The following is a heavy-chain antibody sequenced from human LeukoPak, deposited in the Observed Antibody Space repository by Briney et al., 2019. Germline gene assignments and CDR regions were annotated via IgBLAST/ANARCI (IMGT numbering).Heavy chain of an antibody. CDR2: ISAYNGNT. CDR1: GYTFTSYG. CDR3: ARAGFGTYYYYMDV. Sequence: GASVKVSCKASGYTFTSYGISWVRQAPGQGLEWMGWISAYNGNTNYPQKLQGRVTMTTDTSTSTAYMELRSLRSDDTAVYYCARAGFGTYYYYMDVWGKGTTVTISS. D-gene: IGHD3-16*01. V-gene: IGHV1-18*01. J-gene: IGHJ6*03.